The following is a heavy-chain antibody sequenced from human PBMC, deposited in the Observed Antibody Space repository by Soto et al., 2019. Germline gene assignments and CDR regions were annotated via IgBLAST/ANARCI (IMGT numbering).Heavy chain of an antibody. J-gene: IGHJ4*02. Sequence: GGSLRLSCAASGFTFSSYAMSWVRQAPGKGLEWVSAISGSGGSTYYADSVKGRFTISRDNSKNTLFLQMNSLRADDTALYYCAKGSATSRPYYFDYWGQGTLVTVCS. CDR3: AKGSATSRPYYFDY. CDR1: GFTFSSYA. CDR2: ISGSGGST. V-gene: IGHV3-23*01.